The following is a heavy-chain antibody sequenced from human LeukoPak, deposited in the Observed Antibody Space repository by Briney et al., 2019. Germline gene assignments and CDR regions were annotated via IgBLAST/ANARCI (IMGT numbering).Heavy chain of an antibody. D-gene: IGHD4-17*01. CDR3: ARDLVTVTKGVDM. J-gene: IGHJ3*02. V-gene: IGHV4-59*11. Sequence: SETLSLTCAVSDDSFSSHYWTWIRQPPGKGLEWIGYISYIGSTNYNPSLKSRVTISIDTSKNQFSLKLSSVTAADTAVYYCARDLVTVTKGVDMWGQATMVSVSS. CDR2: ISYIGST. CDR1: DDSFSSHY.